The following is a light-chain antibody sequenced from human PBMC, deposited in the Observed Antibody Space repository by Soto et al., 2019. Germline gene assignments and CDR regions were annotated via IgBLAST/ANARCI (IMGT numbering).Light chain of an antibody. CDR2: GAS. J-gene: IGKJ2*01. Sequence: EIVMTQSPATLSVSLGERATLSCRASQSVSSNLAWYQQKPGQAPRLLIYGASTRATGLPARFSGSGSGTEFTLTISSLQSEDFAVYYCQQYNNWPPVYTFGQGTKVEIK. CDR1: QSVSSN. V-gene: IGKV3-15*01. CDR3: QQYNNWPPVYT.